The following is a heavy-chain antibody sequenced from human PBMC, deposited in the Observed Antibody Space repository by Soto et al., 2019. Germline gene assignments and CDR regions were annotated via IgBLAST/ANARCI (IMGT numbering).Heavy chain of an antibody. CDR1: GGSISSGGYY. J-gene: IGHJ3*02. Sequence: PSETLSLTCTVSGGSISSGGYYWSWIRQHPGKGLEWIGYIYYSGSTYYNPSLKSRVTISVDTSKNQFSLKLSSVTAADTAVYYCARVVVVIARIFDAFDIWGQGTMVTVSS. CDR2: IYYSGST. CDR3: ARVVVVIARIFDAFDI. V-gene: IGHV4-31*03. D-gene: IGHD2-21*01.